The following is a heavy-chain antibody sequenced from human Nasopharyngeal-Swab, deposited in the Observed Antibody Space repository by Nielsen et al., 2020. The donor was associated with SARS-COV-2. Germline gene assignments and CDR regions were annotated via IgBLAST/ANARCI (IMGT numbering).Heavy chain of an antibody. CDR2: IYHSGST. CDR1: GGSISSSNW. D-gene: IGHD3-10*01. Sequence: SETLSLTCAVSGGSISSSNWWSWVRQPPGKGLELIGEIYHSGSTNYNPSLKSRVTISVDKSKNQFSLKLSSVTAADTAVYYCARGGYYGSGSYQNWGQGTLVTVSS. CDR3: ARGGYYGSGSYQN. J-gene: IGHJ4*02. V-gene: IGHV4-4*02.